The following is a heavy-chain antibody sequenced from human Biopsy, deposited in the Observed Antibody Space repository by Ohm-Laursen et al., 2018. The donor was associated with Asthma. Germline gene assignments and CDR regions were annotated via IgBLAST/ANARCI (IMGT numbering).Heavy chain of an antibody. CDR3: ARCQVGYSSGWSLLLKKIYYSGMDV. CDR1: GSTFSNFA. D-gene: IGHD6-19*01. Sequence: ASVKVSCKAPGSTFSNFAISWVRQAPGQGLEWLGGIITVFGKTNYAQQFQGRVTITADESTSTAYMEVTSLRSEDTAIYYCARCQVGYSSGWSLLLKKIYYSGMDVWGQGTAVTVSS. J-gene: IGHJ6*02. CDR2: IITVFGKT. V-gene: IGHV1-69*13.